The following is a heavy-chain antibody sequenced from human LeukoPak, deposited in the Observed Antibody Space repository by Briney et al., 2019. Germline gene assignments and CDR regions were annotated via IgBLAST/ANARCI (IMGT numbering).Heavy chain of an antibody. CDR1: GYTFTGYY. J-gene: IGHJ4*02. Sequence: GASVKVSCKASGYTFTGYYMHWVRQAPGQGLEWMGWISAYNGNTNYAQKLQGRVTMTTDTSTSTAYMELRSLRSDDTAVYYCARGSRRYDFWSGYQYWGQGTLVTVSS. CDR3: ARGSRRYDFWSGYQY. D-gene: IGHD3-3*01. CDR2: ISAYNGNT. V-gene: IGHV1-18*04.